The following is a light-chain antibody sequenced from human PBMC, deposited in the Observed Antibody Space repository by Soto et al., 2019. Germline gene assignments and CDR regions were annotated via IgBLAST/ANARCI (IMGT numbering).Light chain of an antibody. CDR2: DVS. CDR1: SSDIGDYKY. J-gene: IGLJ2*01. V-gene: IGLV2-14*01. Sequence: QSALTQPASVSGSPGQSITISCTGSSSDIGDYKYVSWYKQHPGKAPKLMIYDVSNRPPGVSNRFSGSKSGNTASLTISGLQAEDEADYYCSSYTTSNFVIFGGGTKLTVL. CDR3: SSYTTSNFVI.